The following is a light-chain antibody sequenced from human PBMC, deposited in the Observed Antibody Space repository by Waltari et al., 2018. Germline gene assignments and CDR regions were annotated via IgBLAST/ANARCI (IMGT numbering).Light chain of an antibody. J-gene: IGKJ4*01. CDR2: NSS. CDR1: QSISHW. V-gene: IGKV1-5*03. Sequence: DTQVPKSPSTLSAAVGDRAPITCRASQSISHWLAWYQQKPGKAPKLLISNSSSLEKGVPSRFSGSGSWTEFTLTITNLQPDDFATFYCQRYDDYPPTFGGGTKVEIK. CDR3: QRYDDYPPT.